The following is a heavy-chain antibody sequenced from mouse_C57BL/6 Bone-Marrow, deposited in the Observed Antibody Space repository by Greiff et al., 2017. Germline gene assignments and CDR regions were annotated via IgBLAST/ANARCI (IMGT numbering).Heavy chain of an antibody. V-gene: IGHV2-6-1*01. CDR1: GFSLTSYG. Sequence: QVQLQQSGPGLVAPSQSLSITCTVSGFSLTSYGVHWVRQPPGKGLEWLVVIWSDGSTNYNSALKSRLSISKDNSKSQVFLKMNSLQTDDTAMYYCARHSDYYGSFAYWGQGTLVTVSA. J-gene: IGHJ3*01. D-gene: IGHD1-1*01. CDR2: IWSDGST. CDR3: ARHSDYYGSFAY.